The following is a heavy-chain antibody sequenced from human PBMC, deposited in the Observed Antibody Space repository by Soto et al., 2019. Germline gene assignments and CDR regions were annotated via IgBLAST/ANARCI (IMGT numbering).Heavy chain of an antibody. V-gene: IGHV4-30-4*01. D-gene: IGHD5-12*01. CDR3: AREVPISGVNYIDY. CDR2: IYYSGST. Sequence: SETLSLTCTVSGGSISSGDYYWSWIRQPPGKGLEWIGYIYYSGSTFYNPSLKNRVTISLDTSKIQFSLKLSSVTAEDTAFYFCAREVPISGVNYIDYWGQGTLVTVSS. CDR1: GGSISSGDYY. J-gene: IGHJ4*02.